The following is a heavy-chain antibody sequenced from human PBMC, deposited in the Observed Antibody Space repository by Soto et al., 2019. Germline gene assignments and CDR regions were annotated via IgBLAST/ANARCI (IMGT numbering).Heavy chain of an antibody. Sequence: ASVKVSCKASGYTFTGYYMHWVRQAPGQGLEWMGWINPNSGGTNYAQKFQGWVTMTRDTSISTAYMELCRLRSDDTAVYYCARGWGLLLWFGETDYYYGMDVWGQGTTVTVSS. J-gene: IGHJ6*02. CDR1: GYTFTGYY. D-gene: IGHD3-10*01. V-gene: IGHV1-2*04. CDR2: INPNSGGT. CDR3: ARGWGLLLWFGETDYYYGMDV.